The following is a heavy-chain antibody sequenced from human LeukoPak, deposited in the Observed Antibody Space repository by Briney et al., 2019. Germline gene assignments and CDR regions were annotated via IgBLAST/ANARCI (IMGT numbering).Heavy chain of an antibody. D-gene: IGHD7-27*01. Sequence: PSETLSLTCTVSGGSISSSSYYWGWIRQPPGKGLEWIGSIYYSGSTYYNPSLKSRVTISVDTSKNQFSLKLSSVTAADTAVYYCARERSANWVGSTNAFDIWGQGTVVTVSS. CDR3: ARERSANWVGSTNAFDI. J-gene: IGHJ3*02. CDR1: GGSISSSSYY. CDR2: IYYSGST. V-gene: IGHV4-39*02.